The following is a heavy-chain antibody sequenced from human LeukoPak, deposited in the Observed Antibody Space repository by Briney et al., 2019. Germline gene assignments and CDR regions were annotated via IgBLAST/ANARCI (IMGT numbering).Heavy chain of an antibody. V-gene: IGHV4-30-2*01. Sequence: PSETLSLTCAVSGGSISGGGYSWSWIRQPPGKGLEWIGHIYHSGSTYYNPSLKSRVTISLDRSKNQFSLKLNSVTAADTAMYYCQSRFLEWLLDYWGQGTLVTVSS. CDR3: QSRFLEWLLDY. CDR2: IYHSGST. D-gene: IGHD3-3*01. CDR1: GGSISGGGYS. J-gene: IGHJ4*02.